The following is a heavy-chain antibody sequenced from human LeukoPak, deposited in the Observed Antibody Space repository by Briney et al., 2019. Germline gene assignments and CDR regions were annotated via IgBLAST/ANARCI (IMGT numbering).Heavy chain of an antibody. CDR2: IYYSGTT. Sequence: PSETLSLTCTVSDVSISSYYWSWIRQPPGKGLEWIGYIYYSGTTNYNPSLKSRVSISVDTSKNQFSLKLRSVTAADMAVYYCARGYTRTWPYYYYMDVWGKGTSVTVS. D-gene: IGHD6-13*01. CDR3: ARGYTRTWPYYYYMDV. V-gene: IGHV4-59*01. CDR1: DVSISSYY. J-gene: IGHJ6*03.